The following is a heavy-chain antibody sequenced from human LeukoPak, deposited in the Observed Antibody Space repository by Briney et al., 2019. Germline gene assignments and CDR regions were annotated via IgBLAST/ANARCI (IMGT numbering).Heavy chain of an antibody. CDR3: ARDQYYYDSSGYYP. D-gene: IGHD3-22*01. J-gene: IGHJ5*02. CDR2: ISSSSSYI. Sequence: GGSLRLSCAASGFTFSSYSMNWVRQAPGKGLEWVSSISSSSSYIYYADSVKGRFTISRDNAKNSLYLQMNSLRAEGTAVYYCARDQYYYDSSGYYPWGQGTLVTVSS. V-gene: IGHV3-21*01. CDR1: GFTFSSYS.